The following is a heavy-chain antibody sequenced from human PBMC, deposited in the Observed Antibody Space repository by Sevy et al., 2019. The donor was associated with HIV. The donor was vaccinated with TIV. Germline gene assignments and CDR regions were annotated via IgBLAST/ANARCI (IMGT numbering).Heavy chain of an antibody. CDR2: ISNSGTSM. CDR1: GFTFSSYE. CDR3: ARDLPPSATTVAHFDC. D-gene: IGHD4-17*01. J-gene: IGHJ4*02. Sequence: GGSLRLSCVASGFTFSSYEMNWVRQAPGKGLEWVSYISNSGTSMYYSDSVKGRFTICRDNARNELYLQMNSLRAEDTAVYYCARDLPPSATTVAHFDCWGQGTLVTVSS. V-gene: IGHV3-48*03.